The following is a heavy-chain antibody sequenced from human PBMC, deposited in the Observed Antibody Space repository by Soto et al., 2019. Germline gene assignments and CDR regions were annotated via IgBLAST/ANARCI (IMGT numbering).Heavy chain of an antibody. Sequence: ASVKVSCKASGYTFTSYDINWVRQATGQGLEWMGWMNPNSGNTGYAQKFQGRVTMTRNTSISTAYMELSSLRSEDTAVYYCARRRPSITMVRGVIMDSYYYGMDVWGQGTTVTV. CDR2: MNPNSGNT. CDR3: ARRRPSITMVRGVIMDSYYYGMDV. CDR1: GYTFTSYD. D-gene: IGHD3-10*01. V-gene: IGHV1-8*01. J-gene: IGHJ6*02.